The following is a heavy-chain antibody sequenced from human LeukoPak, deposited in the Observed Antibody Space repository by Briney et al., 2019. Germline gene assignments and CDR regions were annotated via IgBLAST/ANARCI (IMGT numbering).Heavy chain of an antibody. CDR1: GFTLSIYA. Sequence: GTSLRLSCAASGFTLSIYATHWVRQAPGRGLGCVAVISFVGTDAFYAHSVKGRFTISRDNSKNTLYLQMNSLRADDTAVYYCARARAPVTRISSFDIWGQGTMVTVSS. CDR2: ISFVGTDA. J-gene: IGHJ3*02. CDR3: ARARAPVTRISSFDI. D-gene: IGHD4-17*01. V-gene: IGHV3-30*04.